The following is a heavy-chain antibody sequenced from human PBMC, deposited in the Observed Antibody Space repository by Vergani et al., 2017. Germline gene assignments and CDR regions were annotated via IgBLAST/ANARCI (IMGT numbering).Heavy chain of an antibody. CDR2: ISGSGGNT. CDR1: GFTSSSYA. V-gene: IGHV3-23*01. J-gene: IGHJ6*02. Sequence: EVQRLESGGGLVRLGGSLRLSCAASGFTSSSYAMSWVRQVPGKGLEWVSGISGSGGNTYYENPVKGRFTIPRDKSKNTLYLQRNSLRADDTAVYYCAKGVYCSSTXSYEGRGYYYGMGVWGQGTTVTFSS. CDR3: AKGVYCSSTXSYEGRGYYYGMGV. D-gene: IGHD2-2*01.